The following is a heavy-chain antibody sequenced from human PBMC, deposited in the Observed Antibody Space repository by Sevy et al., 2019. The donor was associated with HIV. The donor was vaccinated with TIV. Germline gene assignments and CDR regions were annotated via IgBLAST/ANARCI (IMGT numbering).Heavy chain of an antibody. Sequence: GSLRLSCAASGFTFSSYTMNWVRQAPGKGLEWVSSISSGSDYIYYADSVEGRFTISRDNAKNSLFLQMNSLRAEDTAVYYCARDILRYFDWPTRGEYWGQGTLVTVPS. V-gene: IGHV3-21*01. CDR2: ISSGSDYI. D-gene: IGHD3-9*01. J-gene: IGHJ4*02. CDR1: GFTFSSYT. CDR3: ARDILRYFDWPTRGEY.